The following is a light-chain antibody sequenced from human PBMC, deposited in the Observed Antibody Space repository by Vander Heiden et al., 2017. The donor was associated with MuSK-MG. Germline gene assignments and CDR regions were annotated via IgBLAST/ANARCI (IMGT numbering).Light chain of an antibody. Sequence: DVQMTQSPTSLSASVGDTVSITCRASQAISTSLAWYQQKPGKAPKLLLYTSSRLESGVPSRFSGSGSGTDYTLIISSLQPEDFATYYCLQYYNAAWAFPHGTKVEIK. J-gene: IGKJ1*01. CDR3: LQYYNAAWA. CDR1: QAISTS. CDR2: TSS. V-gene: IGKV1-NL1*01.